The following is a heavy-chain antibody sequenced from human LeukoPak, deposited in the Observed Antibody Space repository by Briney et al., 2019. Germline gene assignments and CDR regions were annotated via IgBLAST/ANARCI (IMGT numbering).Heavy chain of an antibody. CDR3: ARIRCCSGYAQLDY. J-gene: IGHJ4*02. Sequence: PGGSLRLSCAASGFTLSGFGMNWVRQAPGKGLEWVSYISSSTTIIYYADSVKGRFIISRDNAKNSLYLQMNSLRAEDTAVYYCARIRCCSGYAQLDYWGQGTLVTVSS. CDR2: ISSSTTII. D-gene: IGHD3-22*01. CDR1: GFTLSGFG. V-gene: IGHV3-48*01.